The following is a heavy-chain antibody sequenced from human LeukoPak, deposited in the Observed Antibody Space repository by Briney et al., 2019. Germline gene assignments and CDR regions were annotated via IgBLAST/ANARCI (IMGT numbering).Heavy chain of an antibody. V-gene: IGHV3-7*01. CDR3: LGSASYTH. D-gene: IGHD3-10*01. Sequence: GGSLRLSCAASGFSFSNYLMTWARQAPGKGLEWVANTNQDGSQKNYSDSVRGRFTISRDNAKSSLYLQMNSLRVDDTAVYFCLGSASYTHWGQGTLVTVSS. CDR2: TNQDGSQK. J-gene: IGHJ4*02. CDR1: GFSFSNYL.